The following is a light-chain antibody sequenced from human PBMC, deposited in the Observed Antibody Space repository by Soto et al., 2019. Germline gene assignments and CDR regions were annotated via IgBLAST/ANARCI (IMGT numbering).Light chain of an antibody. CDR3: SSYTSSSLYV. Sequence: QSALTQPASVSGSPGQSITISCTGTSSDVGYSNYVSWYQQLPGKAPKLMIYDVSDRPSGVSNRFSGSKSGSTASLTISGLQAEDEADYYCSSYTSSSLYVFGTGTSSPS. CDR2: DVS. CDR1: SSDVGYSNY. V-gene: IGLV2-14*01. J-gene: IGLJ1*01.